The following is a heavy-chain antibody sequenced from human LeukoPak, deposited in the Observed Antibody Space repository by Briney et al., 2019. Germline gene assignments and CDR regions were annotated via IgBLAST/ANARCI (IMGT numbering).Heavy chain of an antibody. Sequence: PGGSLRLSCAASGFTFSSYAMSWVRQAPGKGLEWVSAISGSGGSTYYADSVKGRFTISRDNSKNSLYLQMNSLRAEDTAVYYCPIQIITMVRGPTTFDYWGQGTLVTVSS. CDR3: PIQIITMVRGPTTFDY. CDR1: GFTFSSYA. D-gene: IGHD3-10*01. CDR2: ISGSGGST. V-gene: IGHV3-23*01. J-gene: IGHJ4*02.